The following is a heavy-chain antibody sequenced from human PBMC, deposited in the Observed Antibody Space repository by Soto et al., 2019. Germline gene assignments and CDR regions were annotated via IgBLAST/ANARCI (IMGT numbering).Heavy chain of an antibody. CDR3: ARVECGSTGCLYYFEY. J-gene: IGHJ4*02. Sequence: QVQLVQSGAEVKKPGASVKVSCKASGHTFPTYGINWVRQAPGQGLEWMGRISAYNGNTNYAQKLQGRVTMTTDTSTSTSEMELRSLRSDDTAIYYCARVECGSTGCLYYFEYWGQGTLVTVSS. CDR2: ISAYNGNT. CDR1: GHTFPTYG. D-gene: IGHD6-6*01. V-gene: IGHV1-18*01.